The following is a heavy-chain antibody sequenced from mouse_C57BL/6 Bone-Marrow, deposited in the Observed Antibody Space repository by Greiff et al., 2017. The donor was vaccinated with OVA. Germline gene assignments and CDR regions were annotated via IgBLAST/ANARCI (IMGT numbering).Heavy chain of an antibody. CDR2: ISDGGSYT. J-gene: IGHJ4*01. CDR3: ARSYDGSYYAMDY. V-gene: IGHV5-4*01. CDR1: GFTFSSYA. Sequence: EVQGVESGGGLVKPGGSLKLSCAASGFTFSSYAMSWVRQTPEKRLEWVATISDGGSYTYYPDNVKGRFTISRDNAKNNLYLQMSHLKSEDTAMYYCARSYDGSYYAMDYWGQGTSVTVSS. D-gene: IGHD2-3*01.